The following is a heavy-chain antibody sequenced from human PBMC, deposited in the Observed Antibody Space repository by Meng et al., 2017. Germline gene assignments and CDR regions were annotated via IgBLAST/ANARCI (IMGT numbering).Heavy chain of an antibody. Sequence: QVQLVQSGAEVEKPGASVKVSCKASGYTFTSYTIHWVRQAPGQSLAWMGWIKSANGDAKYSQKFQGRLTLTRDTSASTAYPELSSLTFEDTAVYYCARGTGSSWFDPWGQGTLVTVSS. D-gene: IGHD6-13*01. CDR2: IKSANGDA. J-gene: IGHJ5*02. V-gene: IGHV1-3*01. CDR3: ARGTGSSWFDP. CDR1: GYTFTSYT.